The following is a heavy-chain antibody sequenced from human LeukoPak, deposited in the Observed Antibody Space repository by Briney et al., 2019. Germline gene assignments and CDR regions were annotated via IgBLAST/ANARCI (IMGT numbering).Heavy chain of an antibody. D-gene: IGHD3-22*01. CDR3: AREDYDSSGYPGMDV. V-gene: IGHV4-39*02. CDR1: GVSISSSNSY. Sequence: TSETLSLTCTVSGVSISSSNSYWGWIRQPPGKGLEWIGSIYYSGNTYYNASLKSQVSISIDTSKNQFSLKLSSVTAADTAVYYCAREDYDSSGYPGMDVWGKGTTVTVSS. J-gene: IGHJ6*04. CDR2: IYYSGNT.